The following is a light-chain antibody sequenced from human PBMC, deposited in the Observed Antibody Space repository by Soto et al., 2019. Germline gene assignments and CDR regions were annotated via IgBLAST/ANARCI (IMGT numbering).Light chain of an antibody. CDR1: QSISSW. Sequence: DIQMTQSPSTLSASVGDRVTITCRASQSISSWLAWYQQKPGKAPKLLIYDASSLESGVPSRFSGSGSETEFTLTISSLFPDDFATYYCQQYSRYWTFGQGTKVDIK. CDR2: DAS. V-gene: IGKV1-5*01. J-gene: IGKJ1*01. CDR3: QQYSRYWT.